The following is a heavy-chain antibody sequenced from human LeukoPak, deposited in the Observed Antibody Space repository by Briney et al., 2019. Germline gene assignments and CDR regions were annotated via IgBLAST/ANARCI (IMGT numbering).Heavy chain of an antibody. J-gene: IGHJ4*02. V-gene: IGHV3-23*01. CDR3: AKDSHDFWSGYWPPHFDY. CDR1: GFIFRDYG. Sequence: GGSLRLSCVVSGFIFRDYGLSWVRQAPGKGLEWVSAISGSGGSTYYADSVKGRFTISRDNSKNTLYLQMNSLRAEDTAVYYCAKDSHDFWSGYWPPHFDYWGQGTLVTVSS. CDR2: ISGSGGST. D-gene: IGHD3-3*01.